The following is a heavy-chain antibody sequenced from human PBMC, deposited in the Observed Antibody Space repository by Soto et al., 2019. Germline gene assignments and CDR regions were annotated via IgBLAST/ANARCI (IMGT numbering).Heavy chain of an antibody. CDR1: GGSISSYY. Sequence: SETLSLTCTVSGGSISSYYWSWIRQPPGKGLEWIGYIYYSGSTNYNPSLKSRVTISVDTSKNQFSLKLSSVTAADTAVYYCARVYAYYDILTGYYTENWFDPWGQGTLVTVSS. D-gene: IGHD3-9*01. J-gene: IGHJ5*02. CDR2: IYYSGST. CDR3: ARVYAYYDILTGYYTENWFDP. V-gene: IGHV4-59*01.